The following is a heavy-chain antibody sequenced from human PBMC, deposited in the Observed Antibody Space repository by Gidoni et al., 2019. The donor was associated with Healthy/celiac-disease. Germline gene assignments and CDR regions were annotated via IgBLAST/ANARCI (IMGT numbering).Heavy chain of an antibody. Sequence: EVQLVESGGVVVQPGGSLRLSCAASGFTCDDYTMHWVRQAPGKGLEWFSLISWDGGSTYYADSVKGRFTISRDNSKNSLYLQMNSLRTEDTALYYCAKDPGRSSSWYHLDYWGQGTLVTVSS. CDR1: GFTCDDYT. D-gene: IGHD6-13*01. J-gene: IGHJ4*02. V-gene: IGHV3-43*01. CDR2: ISWDGGST. CDR3: AKDPGRSSSWYHLDY.